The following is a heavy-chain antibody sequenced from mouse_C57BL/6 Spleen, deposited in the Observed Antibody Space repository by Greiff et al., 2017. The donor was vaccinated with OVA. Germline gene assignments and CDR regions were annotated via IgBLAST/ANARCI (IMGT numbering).Heavy chain of an antibody. V-gene: IGHV1-76*01. Sequence: QVQLKQSGAELVRPGASVKLSCKASGYTFTDYYINWVKQRPGQGLEWIARIYPGSGNTYYNEKFKGKATLTAEKSSSTAYMQLSSLTSEDSAVYFCARNGNYGYAMDYWGQGTSVTVSS. D-gene: IGHD2-1*01. CDR1: GYTFTDYY. J-gene: IGHJ4*01. CDR3: ARNGNYGYAMDY. CDR2: IYPGSGNT.